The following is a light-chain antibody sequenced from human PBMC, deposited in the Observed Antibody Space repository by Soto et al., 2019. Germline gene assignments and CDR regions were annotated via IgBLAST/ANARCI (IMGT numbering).Light chain of an antibody. J-gene: IGKJ4*01. CDR3: QQYDNLAS. Sequence: DIQMTQSPSSLSASLGDRVTITCRASRTIDNYLNWYQQKPGRAPELLIYDASNLETGVPSRFSGSGSETDFTFTISSLQPEDIATYYCQQYDNLASFGGGTKVDIK. CDR2: DAS. CDR1: RTIDNY. V-gene: IGKV1-33*01.